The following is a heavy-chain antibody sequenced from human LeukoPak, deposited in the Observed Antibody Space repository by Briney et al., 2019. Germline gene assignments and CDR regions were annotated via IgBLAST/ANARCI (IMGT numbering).Heavy chain of an antibody. CDR2: ISGGGDTT. CDR3: AKVPLPKAATSFDY. V-gene: IGHV3-23*01. CDR1: GFSFSSYT. D-gene: IGHD1-26*01. Sequence: PGGSLRLSCSASGFSFSSYTMTWVRQAPGKGPEWVSIISGGGDTTFYTDSVKGRFTISRDNSKNTLYLQMNSLRAEDTAVYYCAKVPLPKAATSFDYWGQGTLVTVSS. J-gene: IGHJ4*02.